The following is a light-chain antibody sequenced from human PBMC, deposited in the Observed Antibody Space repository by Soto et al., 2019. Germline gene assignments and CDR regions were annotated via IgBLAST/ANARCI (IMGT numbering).Light chain of an antibody. CDR2: GAS. J-gene: IGKJ1*01. CDR1: QSVGSN. CDR3: QQYNDWPRT. Sequence: ETVMTQSPATLSVSPGERATLSCRASQSVGSNLAWYQQKPGQAPRILMYGASTRATGVPARISGSGSGTEFTLTISSLQSEDFAVYYCQQYNDWPRTFGQGTKVDIK. V-gene: IGKV3-15*01.